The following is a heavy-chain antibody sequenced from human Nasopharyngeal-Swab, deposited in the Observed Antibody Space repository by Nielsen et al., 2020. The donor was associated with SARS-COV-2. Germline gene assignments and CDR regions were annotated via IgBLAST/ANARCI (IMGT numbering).Heavy chain of an antibody. CDR2: INQSGST. D-gene: IGHD3-3*01. CDR1: GGSFSDDY. J-gene: IGHJ6*03. V-gene: IGHV4-34*01. Sequence: SETLSLTCAVFGGSFSDDYWGWVRQPPGKGLEWIGEINQSGSTNYNPSLKSRLSMSVDTSKNQFSLKLSSMTAADTAVYYCARGARSPSGSFDFWNARYYYYYYMDVWGKGITVTVSS. CDR3: ARGARSPSGSFDFWNARYYYYYYMDV.